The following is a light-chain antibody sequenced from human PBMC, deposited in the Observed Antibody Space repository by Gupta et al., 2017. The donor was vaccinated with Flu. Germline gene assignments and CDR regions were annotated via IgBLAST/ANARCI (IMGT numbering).Light chain of an antibody. CDR2: GAS. J-gene: IGKJ3*01. V-gene: IGKV3-15*01. Sequence: EIVMTQSPATLSVSPGERATLSCRASQSVSRNLAWYQQKPGQAPRLLIYGASTRATAIPARFSGSGSGTEFTLTISSLQSEDFAVYYCQQYNNWPLTFGPGTKVDIK. CDR3: QQYNNWPLT. CDR1: QSVSRN.